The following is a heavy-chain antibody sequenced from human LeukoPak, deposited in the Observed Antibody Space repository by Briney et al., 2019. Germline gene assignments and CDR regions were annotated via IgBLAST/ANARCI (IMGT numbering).Heavy chain of an antibody. CDR3: AREQYDYVWGSYRSHWYFDL. CDR1: GGSFSGYY. V-gene: IGHV4-34*01. J-gene: IGHJ2*01. CDR2: INHSGST. Sequence: PSETLSLTCAVYGGSFSGYYWSWIRQPPGKGLEWIGEINHSGSTYYNPSLKSRVTISVGTSKNQFSLRLSSVTAADTAVYYCAREQYDYVWGSYRSHWYFDLWGRGTLVTVSS. D-gene: IGHD3-16*02.